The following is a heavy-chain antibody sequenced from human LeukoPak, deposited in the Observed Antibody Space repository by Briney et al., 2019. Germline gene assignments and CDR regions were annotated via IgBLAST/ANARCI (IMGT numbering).Heavy chain of an antibody. CDR1: GGSISSYY. V-gene: IGHV4-4*07. CDR3: ARLSTVTTSFDY. D-gene: IGHD4-17*01. Sequence: SETLSLTCTVSGGSISSYYWSWIRQPAGKGLEWIGRIHTSGTTHYNPSLKSRVTMSVDTSKNQFSLKLSSVTAADTAVYYCARLSTVTTSFDYWGQGTLVTVPS. CDR2: IHTSGTT. J-gene: IGHJ4*02.